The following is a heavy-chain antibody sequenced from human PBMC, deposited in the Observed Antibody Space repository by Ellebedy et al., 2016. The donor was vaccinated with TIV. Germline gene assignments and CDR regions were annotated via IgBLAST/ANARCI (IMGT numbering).Heavy chain of an antibody. Sequence: ASVKVSCKGSGYTFYNFGISWVRQAPGQGLEWMGWASGDNGHTKFAQKFQGRVTMTTVTSTSTAYMELRSLRSDDTAVYYCARGGFYYYGMDVWGQGTTVTVSS. CDR1: GYTFYNFG. V-gene: IGHV1-18*04. CDR3: ARGGFYYYGMDV. J-gene: IGHJ6*02. D-gene: IGHD5-12*01. CDR2: ASGDNGHT.